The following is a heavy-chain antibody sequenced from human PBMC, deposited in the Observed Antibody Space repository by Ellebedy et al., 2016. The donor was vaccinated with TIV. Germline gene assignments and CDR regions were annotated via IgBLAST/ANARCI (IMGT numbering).Heavy chain of an antibody. CDR2: ISYDGSNK. CDR3: ARDPVAATHLYFDY. CDR1: GFTFSSYG. Sequence: GESLKISXAASGFTFSSYGMHWVRQAPGKGLEWVAVISYDGSNKYYADSVKGRFTISRDNSKNTLYLQMNSLRAEDTAVYYCARDPVAATHLYFDYWGQGTLVTVSS. V-gene: IGHV3-30*19. D-gene: IGHD2-15*01. J-gene: IGHJ4*02.